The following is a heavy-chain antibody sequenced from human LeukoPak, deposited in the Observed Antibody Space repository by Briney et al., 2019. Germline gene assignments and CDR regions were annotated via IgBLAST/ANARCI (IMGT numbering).Heavy chain of an antibody. V-gene: IGHV3-66*01. CDR3: ARGGPAAGRFDY. CDR2: IYSGGST. J-gene: IGHJ4*02. Sequence: GGSLRLSCAASGFIVSSNYMSWVRQAPGKGLEWVSVIYSGGSTYYADSVKGRFTISRDNSKNTLYLQMNSLRAEDTAVYYCARGGPAAGRFDYWGQGTLVTVSS. D-gene: IGHD6-13*01. CDR1: GFIVSSNY.